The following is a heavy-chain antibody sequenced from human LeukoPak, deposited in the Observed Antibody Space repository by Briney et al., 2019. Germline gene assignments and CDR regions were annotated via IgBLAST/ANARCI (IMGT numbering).Heavy chain of an antibody. V-gene: IGHV3-53*04. J-gene: IGHJ5*02. CDR3: ARDLRSCSGGECYEYKWFDP. CDR1: GFTVNSNY. Sequence: SGGSLTLSCGASGFTVNSNYMAWVRQAPGKGLEWVAFIYGGGSTHYSESVRGRFTISRHSSNNTLYLQMGSLRPEDTGVYYCARDLRSCSGGECYEYKWFDPWGQGTLVTVSS. D-gene: IGHD2-21*01. CDR2: IYGGGST.